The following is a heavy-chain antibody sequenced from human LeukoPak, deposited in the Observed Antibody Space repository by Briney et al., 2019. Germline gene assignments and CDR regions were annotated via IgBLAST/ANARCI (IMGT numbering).Heavy chain of an antibody. J-gene: IGHJ4*02. CDR1: GGSFSGYY. Sequence: PSETLSLTCAVYGGSFSGYYWSWIRQPAGKGLEWIGRIYTSGSTNYNPSLKSRVTMSVDTSKNQFSLKLSSVTAADTAVYYCARDASSYDYVWGSYRLRSYYFDYWGQGTLVTVSS. CDR3: ARDASSYDYVWGSYRLRSYYFDY. CDR2: IYTSGST. D-gene: IGHD3-16*02. V-gene: IGHV4-4*07.